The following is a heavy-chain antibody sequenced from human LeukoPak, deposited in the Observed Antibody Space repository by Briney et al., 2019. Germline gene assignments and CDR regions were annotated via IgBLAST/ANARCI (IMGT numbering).Heavy chain of an antibody. CDR2: IYYSGST. V-gene: IGHV4-59*01. J-gene: IGHJ4*02. CDR1: GGSISSYY. Sequence: PSETLSLTCTVSGGSISSYYRSWIRQPPGKGLEWIGYIYYSGSTNYNPSLKSRVTISVDTSKNQFSLKLSSVTAADTAVYYCARDGGMGALDYWGQGTLVTVSS. D-gene: IGHD1-26*01. CDR3: ARDGGMGALDY.